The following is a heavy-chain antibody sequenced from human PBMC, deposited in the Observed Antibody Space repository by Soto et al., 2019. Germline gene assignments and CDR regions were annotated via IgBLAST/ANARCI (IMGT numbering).Heavy chain of an antibody. CDR2: MNPNSGNT. CDR1: GYTFTSYD. V-gene: IGHV1-8*01. D-gene: IGHD3-22*01. J-gene: IGHJ3*02. CDR3: ARGGIIPDYYDSSGYYTDAFDI. Sequence: ASVKVSCKASGYTFTSYDINWVRQATGQGIEWMGWMNPNSGNTGYAQKFQGRVTMTRNTSISTAYMELSSLRSEDTAVYYCARGGIIPDYYDSSGYYTDAFDIWGQGTMVTVSS.